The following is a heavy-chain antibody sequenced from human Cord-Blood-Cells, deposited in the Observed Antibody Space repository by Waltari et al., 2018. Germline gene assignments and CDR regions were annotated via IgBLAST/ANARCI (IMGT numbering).Heavy chain of an antibody. CDR1: GYSISSGYY. D-gene: IGHD6-13*01. CDR3: ARVLGAAAAGTHDAFDI. V-gene: IGHV4-38-2*02. Sequence: QVQLQESGPGLVKPSENLSLTCTVSGYSISSGYYWGWIRQPPGKGLEWIGSIYHSGRTYYNPALKSRVTISVDTSKSHVSLKLGSVTAADTAVYYCARVLGAAAAGTHDAFDIWGQGTMVTVSS. J-gene: IGHJ3*02. CDR2: IYHSGRT.